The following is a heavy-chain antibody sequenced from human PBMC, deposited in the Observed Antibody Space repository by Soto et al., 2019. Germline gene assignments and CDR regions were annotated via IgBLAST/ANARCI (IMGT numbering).Heavy chain of an antibody. Sequence: QVQLVQSGAEEKKPGASVKVSCKASGYTFTSYAMHWVRQAPGQRLEWMGWINAGNGNTKYSQKFQGRVTITRDTSASTDYMELSSLRSEDTAVYYCARGGAFWSGGDYWGQGTLVTVSS. J-gene: IGHJ4*02. CDR3: ARGGAFWSGGDY. V-gene: IGHV1-3*05. D-gene: IGHD3-3*01. CDR2: INAGNGNT. CDR1: GYTFTSYA.